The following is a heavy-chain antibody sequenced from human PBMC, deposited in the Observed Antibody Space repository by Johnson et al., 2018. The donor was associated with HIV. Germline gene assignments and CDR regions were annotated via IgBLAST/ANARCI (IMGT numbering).Heavy chain of an antibody. Sequence: QVQLVESGGGVVQPGRSLRLSCAASGFTFSSYAMHWVRQAPGKGLEWVAVISYDGSNKYYADSMKGRFTISRDNSKNTLYLQMNSLRAEDTAVYYCAKELNPRAFDIWGQGTMVTVSS. J-gene: IGHJ3*02. V-gene: IGHV3-30-3*01. CDR3: AKELNPRAFDI. CDR1: GFTFSSYA. CDR2: ISYDGSNK.